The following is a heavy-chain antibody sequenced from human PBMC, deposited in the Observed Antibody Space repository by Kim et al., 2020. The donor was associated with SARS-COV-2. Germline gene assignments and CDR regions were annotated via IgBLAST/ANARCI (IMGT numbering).Heavy chain of an antibody. D-gene: IGHD6-6*01. Sequence: GGSLRLSCAASGFTFSDYALHWVRQAPGKGLEWVALISYDGTNKYYADSVKGRFTISRDNSTNTLYLQMNSLRAEDTAMYYCARVAAHAFDYWGQGTLVTVYS. CDR3: ARVAAHAFDY. CDR2: ISYDGTNK. CDR1: GFTFSDYA. J-gene: IGHJ4*02. V-gene: IGHV3-30-3*01.